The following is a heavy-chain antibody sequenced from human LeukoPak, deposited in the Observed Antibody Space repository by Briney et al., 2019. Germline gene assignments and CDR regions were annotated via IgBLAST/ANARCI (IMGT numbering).Heavy chain of an antibody. D-gene: IGHD3-9*01. CDR3: VRGILSDDTLTGP. V-gene: IGHV1-18*01. CDR2: ISTYNGDT. Sequence: GASVKVSCKTSGYTFSSYGINWVRQAPGQGLEWMGWISTYNGDTKYAQKLQARVTMTTDTSTSTAYMELRSLKSDDTAVYYCVRGILSDDTLTGPWGQGTLVTVSS. J-gene: IGHJ5*02. CDR1: GYTFSSYG.